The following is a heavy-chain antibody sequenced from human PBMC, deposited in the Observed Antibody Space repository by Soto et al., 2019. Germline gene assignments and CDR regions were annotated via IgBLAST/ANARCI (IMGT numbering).Heavy chain of an antibody. Sequence: EVQLVESGGGLVKPGGSLRLSCAASGFTVSNAWMSWVRQAPGKGLEWVGRIKSKTDGGTTEYDATVKGRFTISRDDSKSTLYLQMNSLKTEDRAVYYCTRYSYGASEYWGQGTRVTVSS. J-gene: IGHJ4*02. CDR1: GFTVSNAW. D-gene: IGHD5-18*01. CDR3: TRYSYGASEY. CDR2: IKSKTDGGTT. V-gene: IGHV3-15*01.